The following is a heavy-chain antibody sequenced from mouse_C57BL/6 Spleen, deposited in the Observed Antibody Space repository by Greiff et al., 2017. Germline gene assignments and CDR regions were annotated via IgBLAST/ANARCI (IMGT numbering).Heavy chain of an antibody. CDR1: GFSLTSYG. V-gene: IGHV2-2*01. CDR3: ARDKEVTTGGYFDY. Sequence: VQLQESGPGLVQPSQSLSITCTVSGFSLTSYGVHWVRQSPGKGLEWLGVIWSGGSTDYNAAFISRLSISKDNSKSQVFFKMNSLQADDTAIYYCARDKEVTTGGYFDYWGQGTTLTVSS. D-gene: IGHD2-2*01. CDR2: IWSGGST. J-gene: IGHJ2*01.